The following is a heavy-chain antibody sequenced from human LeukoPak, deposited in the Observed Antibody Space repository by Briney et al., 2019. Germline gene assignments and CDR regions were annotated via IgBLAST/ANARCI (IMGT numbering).Heavy chain of an antibody. CDR1: GGSFSGYY. J-gene: IGHJ4*02. D-gene: IGHD3-22*01. V-gene: IGHV4-34*01. CDR3: ARDAGAGGYYYFDY. Sequence: PSETLSLTCAVYGGSFSGYYWSWIRQPPGKGLEWIGEINHSGSTNYNPSLKSRVTISVDTSKNQFSLKLSSVTAADTAVYYCARDAGAGGYYYFDYWGQGTLVTVSS. CDR2: INHSGST.